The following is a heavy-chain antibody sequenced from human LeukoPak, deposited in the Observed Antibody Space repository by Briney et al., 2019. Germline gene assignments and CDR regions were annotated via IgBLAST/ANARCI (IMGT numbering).Heavy chain of an antibody. CDR2: ISGSGDTT. Sequence: PGGSLRLSCAASGFTFSNYAMSWVRQAPGKGLEWVSTISGSGDTTYYADSVKGRFTISRDNSKNTLYLQMNSLRAEDTAVYYCVKAPIGYSSSWYYFDYWGQGTLVTVSS. CDR1: GFTFSNYA. J-gene: IGHJ4*02. CDR3: VKAPIGYSSSWYYFDY. D-gene: IGHD6-13*01. V-gene: IGHV3-23*01.